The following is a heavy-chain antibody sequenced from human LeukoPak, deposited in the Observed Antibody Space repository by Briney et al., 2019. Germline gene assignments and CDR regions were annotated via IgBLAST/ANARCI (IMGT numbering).Heavy chain of an antibody. J-gene: IGHJ6*03. V-gene: IGHV3-74*01. Sequence: GGSLRLSCAASGFTFSSYWMHWVRQAPGKGLVWVSRINSDGSSTSYADSVKGRFAISRDNAKNTLYLQMNSLRAEDTAVYYCARDKELRFLEWLPKPHYYYYHYMDVWGKGTTVTVSS. CDR2: INSDGSST. CDR1: GFTFSSYW. D-gene: IGHD3-3*01. CDR3: ARDKELRFLEWLPKPHYYYYHYMDV.